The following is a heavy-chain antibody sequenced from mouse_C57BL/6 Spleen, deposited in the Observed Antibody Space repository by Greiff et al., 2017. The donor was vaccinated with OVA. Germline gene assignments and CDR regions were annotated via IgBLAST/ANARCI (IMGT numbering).Heavy chain of an antibody. D-gene: IGHD2-3*01. V-gene: IGHV1-64*01. J-gene: IGHJ3*01. Sequence: QVQLQQPGAELVKPGASVKLSCKASGYTFTSYWMHWVKQRPGQGLEWIGMIHPNSGSTNYNEKFKSKATLTVDKSSSTAYMQLSSLTSEDSAVYYCARSNGSYPSWFAYWGQGTLVTVSA. CDR1: GYTFTSYW. CDR2: IHPNSGST. CDR3: ARSNGSYPSWFAY.